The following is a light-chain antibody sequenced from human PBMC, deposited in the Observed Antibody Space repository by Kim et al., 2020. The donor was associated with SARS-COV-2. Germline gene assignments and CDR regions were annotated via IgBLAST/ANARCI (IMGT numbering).Light chain of an antibody. Sequence: GQRFTHSFSGSRSTDVSVYIYWSPQLPGTAPNLLIYRNDQRPSGVPDRFSGSKSGTSASLAISGLRSEDEADYSCAAWDDSLSGVVFGGGTQLTVL. J-gene: IGLJ2*01. CDR3: AAWDDSLSGVV. V-gene: IGLV1-47*01. CDR2: RND. CDR1: RSTDVSVY.